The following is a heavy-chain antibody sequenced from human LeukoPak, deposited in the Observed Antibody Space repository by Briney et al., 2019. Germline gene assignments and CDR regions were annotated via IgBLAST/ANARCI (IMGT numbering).Heavy chain of an antibody. Sequence: SVKVSCKASGGTFSSYAISWVRQAPGQGLEWMGRIIPILGIANYAQKFQGRVTITADESTSTAYMELSSLRSEDTALYYCARGPSSGWHYFDYWGLGTLVTVSS. CDR2: IIPILGIA. CDR3: ARGPSSGWHYFDY. J-gene: IGHJ4*02. D-gene: IGHD6-19*01. V-gene: IGHV1-69*04. CDR1: GGTFSSYA.